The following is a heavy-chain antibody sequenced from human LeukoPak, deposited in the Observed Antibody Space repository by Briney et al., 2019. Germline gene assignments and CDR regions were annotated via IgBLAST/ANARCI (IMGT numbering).Heavy chain of an antibody. CDR3: ARVGEWLLYYYYYYYMDV. J-gene: IGHJ6*03. CDR1: GGSFSGYY. V-gene: IGHV4-34*01. Sequence: SETLSLTCAVYGGSFSGYYWSWIRQPPGKGLEWIGEINHSGSTNYNPSLKSRVTISVDTSKNQFSLKLSSVTAADTAVYYCARVGEWLLYYYYYYYMDVWGKGTTVTVSS. CDR2: INHSGST. D-gene: IGHD3-16*01.